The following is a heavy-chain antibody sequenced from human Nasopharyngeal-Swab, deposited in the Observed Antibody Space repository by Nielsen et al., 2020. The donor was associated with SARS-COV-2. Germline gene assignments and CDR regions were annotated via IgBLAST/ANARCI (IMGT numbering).Heavy chain of an antibody. D-gene: IGHD6-25*01. CDR3: AKDLSSRIAAKRRNYFGMDV. CDR2: TSWDSDTT. Sequence: SLKISCTASGFNFGDYAMHWVRPAPGKGLEWVSGTSWDSDTTGYGDSVKGRFTVSRDNAKKLLYLQMDSLRPEDTALYFCAKDLSSRIAAKRRNYFGMDVWGQGTMVTVSS. J-gene: IGHJ6*02. V-gene: IGHV3-9*01. CDR1: GFNFGDYA.